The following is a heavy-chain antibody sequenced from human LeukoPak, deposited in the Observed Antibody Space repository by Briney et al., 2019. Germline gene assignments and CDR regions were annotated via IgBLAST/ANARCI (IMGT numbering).Heavy chain of an antibody. Sequence: SGTLSLTCTVSGGSISSYYWSWIRQPPGKGLEWIGYIYYSGSTNYNPSLKSRVTISVDTSKNQFSLKLSSVTAADTAVYYCARRRGGHYYDSSGAFDYWGQGTLVTVSS. D-gene: IGHD3-22*01. J-gene: IGHJ4*02. CDR2: IYYSGST. V-gene: IGHV4-59*08. CDR3: ARRRGGHYYDSSGAFDY. CDR1: GGSISSYY.